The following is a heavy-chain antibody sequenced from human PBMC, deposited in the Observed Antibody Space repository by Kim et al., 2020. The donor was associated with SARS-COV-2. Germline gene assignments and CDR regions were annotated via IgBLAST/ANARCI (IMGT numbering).Heavy chain of an antibody. D-gene: IGHD3-22*01. CDR1: GFTFSSYS. V-gene: IGHV3-21*01. Sequence: GGSLRLSCAASGFTFSSYSMNWVRQAPGKGLEWVSSISSSSSYIYYADSVKGRFTISRDNAKNSLYLQMNSLRAEDTAVYYCARVLYDSSGYIDYWGQGTLVTVSS. CDR3: ARVLYDSSGYIDY. J-gene: IGHJ4*02. CDR2: ISSSSSYI.